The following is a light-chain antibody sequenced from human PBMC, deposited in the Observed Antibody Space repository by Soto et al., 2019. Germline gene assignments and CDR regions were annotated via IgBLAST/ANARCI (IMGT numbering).Light chain of an antibody. CDR3: LQTYNYPLT. Sequence: EIVLTQSPGTLPLSPGERATLSCRASQSVSSSYLAWYQQKPGQAPRLLIYGASSRATGIPDRFSGSGSGTDFTLTIGRLEPEDFATYYCLQTYNYPLTFGGGTRVEI. CDR2: GAS. J-gene: IGKJ4*01. V-gene: IGKV3-20*01. CDR1: QSVSSSY.